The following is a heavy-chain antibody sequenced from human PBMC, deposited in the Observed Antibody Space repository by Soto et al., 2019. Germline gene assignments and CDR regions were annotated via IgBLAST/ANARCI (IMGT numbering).Heavy chain of an antibody. D-gene: IGHD3-10*01. J-gene: IGHJ5*02. V-gene: IGHV3-48*03. CDR2: ISSSGSTI. CDR1: EFTFSSYE. Sequence: PGGSLRLSCAASEFTFSSYEMHWVRQAPGEGLEWVSYISSSGSTIYYADSVKGRFTISRDNTKSSLYLEMNSVSAEDTAVYYCARKVFVGDWFDPWGQGALVTVSS. CDR3: ARKVFVGDWFDP.